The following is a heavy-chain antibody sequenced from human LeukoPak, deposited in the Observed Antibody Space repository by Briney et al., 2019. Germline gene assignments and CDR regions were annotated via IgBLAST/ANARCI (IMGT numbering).Heavy chain of an antibody. V-gene: IGHV3-7*01. J-gene: IGHJ4*02. CDR1: GFTFSNYW. Sequence: GGSLRLSCAASGFTFSNYWMTWVRQAPGMGLEWVAHINQDGSEEHYMDSVKARFTVSRDNAKNSLSLQMNSLRAEDTAVYYCVRDGGVSGYDLLDYWGRGTLVTVSS. D-gene: IGHD5-12*01. CDR3: VRDGGVSGYDLLDY. CDR2: INQDGSEE.